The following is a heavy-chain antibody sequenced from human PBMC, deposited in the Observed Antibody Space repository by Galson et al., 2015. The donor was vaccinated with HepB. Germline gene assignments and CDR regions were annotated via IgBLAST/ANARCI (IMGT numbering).Heavy chain of an antibody. J-gene: IGHJ6*02. CDR1: GFTFSSYG. CDR3: ARGGYCSSTSCSNWPYYYGMDV. Sequence: SLRLSCAASGFTFSSYGMHWVRQAPGKGLVWVSRINSDGSSTSYADSVKGRFTISRDNAKNTLYLQMNSLRAEDTAVYYCARGGYCSSTSCSNWPYYYGMDVWGQGTTVTVSS. D-gene: IGHD2-2*01. V-gene: IGHV3-74*01. CDR2: INSDGSST.